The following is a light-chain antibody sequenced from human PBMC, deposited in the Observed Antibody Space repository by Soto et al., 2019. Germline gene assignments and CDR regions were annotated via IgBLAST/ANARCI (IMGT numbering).Light chain of an antibody. V-gene: IGKV1-9*01. CDR1: PAIASF. J-gene: IGKJ1*01. CDR3: QQRNGSPWT. CDR2: GAT. Sequence: IQLTQSPSSLSASVGDRVTITCRATPAIASFLAWYQQKPGTAPKLLIYGATTLQSGVPSRFSGSSSGTDYPLTIGILQAEDFATYYCQQRNGSPWTFGQGTRVEIK.